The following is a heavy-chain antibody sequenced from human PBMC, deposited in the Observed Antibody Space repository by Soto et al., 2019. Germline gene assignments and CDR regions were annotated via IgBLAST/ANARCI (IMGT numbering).Heavy chain of an antibody. V-gene: IGHV3-74*01. CDR2: INSDGSTT. CDR1: GFTFSGSW. Sequence: GGSLRLSCEASGFTFSGSWMHWVRQAPGKGLVWVSRINSDGSTTSYADSVKGRFTISRDNAKNTLYLQMNSLSAEDTAVYFCAKDSRGVVVAHWGQGTQVTVSS. CDR3: AKDSRGVVVAH. J-gene: IGHJ4*02. D-gene: IGHD3-22*01.